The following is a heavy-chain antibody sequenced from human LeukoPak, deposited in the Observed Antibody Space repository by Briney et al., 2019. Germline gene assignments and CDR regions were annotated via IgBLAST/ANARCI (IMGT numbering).Heavy chain of an antibody. CDR1: GFTFSSYG. J-gene: IGHJ4*02. V-gene: IGHV3-30*18. CDR3: AKAVYGSGSYGDY. D-gene: IGHD3-10*01. CDR2: MSYDGSNK. Sequence: GRSLRLSCAASGFTFSSYGMHCVRQAPAKGLEWVAIMSYDGSNKYYADSVKGRFTISRDNSKNTLYLQMNSLRAEDTAVYYCAKAVYGSGSYGDYWGQGTLVTVSS.